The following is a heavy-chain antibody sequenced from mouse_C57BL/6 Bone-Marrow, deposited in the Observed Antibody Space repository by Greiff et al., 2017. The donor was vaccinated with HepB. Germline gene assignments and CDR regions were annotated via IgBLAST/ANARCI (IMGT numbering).Heavy chain of an antibody. D-gene: IGHD2-4*01. CDR2: IYPRSGNT. CDR3: AREGIYYEYFDV. V-gene: IGHV1-81*01. Sequence: QVQLQQSGAELARPGASVKLSCKASGYTFTSYGISWVKQRTGQGLEWIGEIYPRSGNTYYNEKFKGKATLTADKSSSTAYMEIRSLTSEDSAVYFCAREGIYYEYFDVWGTGTTVTVSS. J-gene: IGHJ1*03. CDR1: GYTFTSYG.